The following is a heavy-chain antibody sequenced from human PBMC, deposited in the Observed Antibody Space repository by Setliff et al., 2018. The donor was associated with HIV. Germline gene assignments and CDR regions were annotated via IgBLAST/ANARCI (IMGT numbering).Heavy chain of an antibody. CDR1: CSPFTSYY. J-gene: IGHJ6*03. CDR2: IPPRGGSP. D-gene: IGHD3-10*01. CDR3: AREGEYNSGRGYGYYEYYMDV. Sequence: GASGKVSCKASCSPFTSYYMHWVRQAPGQGLEWMGIIPPRGGSPRYAQKFPGRVTMTRDTATSTVYRERSSLRSEDTAGEYCAREGEYNSGRGYGYYEYYMDVWGKGT. V-gene: IGHV1-46*01.